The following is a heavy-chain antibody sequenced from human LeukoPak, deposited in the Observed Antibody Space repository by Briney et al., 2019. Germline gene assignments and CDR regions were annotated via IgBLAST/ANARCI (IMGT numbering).Heavy chain of an antibody. CDR3: ARQIDPWAPFDP. V-gene: IGHV4-59*08. D-gene: IGHD3-9*01. J-gene: IGHJ5*02. CDR2: VDHTGST. CDR1: DDSITMYC. Sequence: SETLSLTCSVSDDSITMYCWTWIRQPPGKGLGWIGYVDHTGSTNYNPSLNSRVTISIDTSKNQFSLKLSSLTAADTAVYYCARQIDPWAPFDPWGQGTLVTVSS.